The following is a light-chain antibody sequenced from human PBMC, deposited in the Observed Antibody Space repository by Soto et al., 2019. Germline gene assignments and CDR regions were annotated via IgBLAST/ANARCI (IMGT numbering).Light chain of an antibody. CDR2: AAS. V-gene: IGKV1-8*01. J-gene: IGKJ4*01. CDR1: QGISSD. CDR3: QQYYSYPPT. Sequence: AIRMTQSPSSLSASTGDRVTITCRARQGISSDLAWYQQKPGKAPKLLIYAASTLQSGVPSRFSGSGSGTDFTLTISCLQSEDFATYYCQQYYSYPPTFGGGTKVEIK.